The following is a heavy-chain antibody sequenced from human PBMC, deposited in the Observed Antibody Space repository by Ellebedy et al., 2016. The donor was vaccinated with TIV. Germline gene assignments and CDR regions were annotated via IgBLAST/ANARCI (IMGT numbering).Heavy chain of an antibody. V-gene: IGHV3-23*01. J-gene: IGHJ4*02. CDR1: GFTFSSHA. D-gene: IGHD1-26*01. CDR2: ISGSGDST. Sequence: PGGSLRLSCAASGFTFSSHAMTWVRRAPGKGLEWVSTISGSGDSTYYADSVKGRFTISRDNSKNTLYLHMTTLTAEDTAVYYCAKDPLVGPRDYFDYWGQGTPVTVSS. CDR3: AKDPLVGPRDYFDY.